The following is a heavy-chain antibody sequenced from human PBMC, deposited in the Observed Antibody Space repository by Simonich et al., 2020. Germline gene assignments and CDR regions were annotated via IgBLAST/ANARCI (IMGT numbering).Heavy chain of an antibody. CDR1: GFTFSSFA. J-gene: IGHJ4*02. Sequence: EVQLLESGGGWVQTGGSLKLSCAASGFTFSSFAMSWVRQAPGKGRECVSEISGTVGSTYYADSVKGRLTISRDNSKKSLYLQMNSRRAEDTAVYYCATYYFDYWGQGTLVTVSS. CDR2: ISGTVGST. CDR3: ATYYFDY. V-gene: IGHV3-23*01.